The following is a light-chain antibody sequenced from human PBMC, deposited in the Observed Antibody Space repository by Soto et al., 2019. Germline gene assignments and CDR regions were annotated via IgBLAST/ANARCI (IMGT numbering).Light chain of an antibody. J-gene: IGLJ1*01. CDR3: CSYAGSYTYV. CDR1: SSDVGGYNY. V-gene: IGLV2-11*01. CDR2: DVN. Sequence: QSVLTQPRSVSGSPGQSVTISCTGTSSDVGGYNYVSWYQQHPGKAPKFMIYDVNKRPSGVPDRFSGSKSGNTASLTISGLQAEDEADYYCCSYAGSYTYVFGTGTKLTVL.